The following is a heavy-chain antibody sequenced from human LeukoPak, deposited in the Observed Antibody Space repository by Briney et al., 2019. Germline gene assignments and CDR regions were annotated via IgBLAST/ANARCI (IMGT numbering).Heavy chain of an antibody. J-gene: IGHJ5*02. CDR2: SFPGDSDT. D-gene: IGHD1-14*01. CDR3: ARTSTNRWPDRFDP. V-gene: IGHV5-51*01. Sequence: RGESLKISCKASGGSFTRNSSGGVRQMPGKGLEWMGNSFPGDSDTRYRPSFRGQVTISVDKSINTAYLQWTSLKASDTAKYFCARTSTNRWPDRFDPWGQGTLVTVSS. CDR1: GGSFTRNS.